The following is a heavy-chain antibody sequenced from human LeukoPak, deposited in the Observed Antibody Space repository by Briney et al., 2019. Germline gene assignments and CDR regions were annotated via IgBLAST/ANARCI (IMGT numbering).Heavy chain of an antibody. Sequence: SETLSLTCTVSGGSVSSGSYYWSWIRQPPGKGLEWIGYIYYSGSTNYNPSLKSRVTISVDTSKNQFSLKLNSVTAADTAVYYCARVSLVFSRRHAMDVWGQGTTITVSS. J-gene: IGHJ6*02. V-gene: IGHV4-61*01. CDR1: GGSVSSGSYY. CDR2: IYYSGST. D-gene: IGHD2-8*02. CDR3: ARVSLVFSRRHAMDV.